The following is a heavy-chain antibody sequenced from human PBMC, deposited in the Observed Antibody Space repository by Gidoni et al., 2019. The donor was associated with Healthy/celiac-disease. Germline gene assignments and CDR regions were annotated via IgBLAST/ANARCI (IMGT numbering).Heavy chain of an antibody. CDR2: FDPEDGET. CDR1: GYTLTDLS. CDR3: ATTRPLRLAARYYYYYGMDV. V-gene: IGHV1-24*01. Sequence: QVQLVQSGAEVKKPGASVMVSCKVSGYTLTDLSMHWVRQAPGKGLEWMGGFDPEDGETIYAQKFQGRVTMTEDTSTDTAYMELSSLRSEDTAVYYCATTRPLRLAARYYYYYGMDVWGQGTTVTVSS. J-gene: IGHJ6*02. D-gene: IGHD6-6*01.